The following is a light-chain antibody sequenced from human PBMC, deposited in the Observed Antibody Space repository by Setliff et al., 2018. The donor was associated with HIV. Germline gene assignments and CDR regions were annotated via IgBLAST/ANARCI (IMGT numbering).Light chain of an antibody. CDR2: STN. CDR1: SGSVFSGHY. J-gene: IGLJ3*02. CDR3: VLYMGNGISV. Sequence: QTVVTQEPSFSVSPGGTVTLTCGLSSGSVFSGHYPSWYQQTPGQTPRMLIYSTNTRSSGVPDRFSGSILGNRAALTITGAQADDERDYYCVLYMGNGISVFGGGTKVTVL. V-gene: IGLV8-61*01.